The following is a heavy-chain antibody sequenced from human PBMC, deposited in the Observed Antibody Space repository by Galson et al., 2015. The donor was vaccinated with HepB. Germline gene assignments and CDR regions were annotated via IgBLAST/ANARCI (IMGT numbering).Heavy chain of an antibody. CDR2: ISSSSSYI. D-gene: IGHD3-9*01. CDR3: TAGLSRTFDPGY. Sequence: SLRLSCAASGFTFSSYSMNWVRQAPGKGLEWVSSISSSSSYIYYADSVKGRFTISRDDSKDTMYLQMDSLIIDDTAVYYCTAGLSRTFDPGYWGQGTLVTVSS. CDR1: GFTFSSYS. V-gene: IGHV3-21*03. J-gene: IGHJ4*02.